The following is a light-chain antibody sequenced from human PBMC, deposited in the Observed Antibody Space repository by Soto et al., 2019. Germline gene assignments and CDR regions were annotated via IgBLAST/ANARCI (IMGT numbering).Light chain of an antibody. V-gene: IGKV3-11*01. CDR3: QKYGTFWT. Sequence: EIVLTQSPATLSLSPVERATLSCRASQSVSSYLAWYQQKPGQAPRLLIYDASNRATGIPARFSGSGSGTDFTLTISRLEPEDFAVYYCQKYGTFWTCGQGTKVDIK. CDR1: QSVSSY. CDR2: DAS. J-gene: IGKJ1*01.